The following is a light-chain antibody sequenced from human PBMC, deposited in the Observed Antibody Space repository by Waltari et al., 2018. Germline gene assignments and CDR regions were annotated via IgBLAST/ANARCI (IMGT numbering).Light chain of an antibody. Sequence: IILTQSPATLSVSPGGTATLPCRASQRISSNLAWYQQKPGQTPRLLMYGASTRASGVPGRFSGSGSGTEFTLTISSLQSEDFAVYYCQQYNNWPPLTFGGGTKVEI. CDR3: QQYNNWPPLT. CDR2: GAS. J-gene: IGKJ4*01. CDR1: QRISSN. V-gene: IGKV3-15*01.